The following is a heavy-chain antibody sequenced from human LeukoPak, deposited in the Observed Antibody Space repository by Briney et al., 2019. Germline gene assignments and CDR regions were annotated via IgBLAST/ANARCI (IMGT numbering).Heavy chain of an antibody. CDR3: ARIYGSGFDY. Sequence: SETLCLTCTVSGGSISSYYWSWIRQPPGKGLEWIGYIYYSGSTNYNPSLKSRVTISVDTSKNQFSLKLSSVTAADTAVYYCARIYGSGFDYWGQGTLVTVSS. D-gene: IGHD3-10*01. J-gene: IGHJ4*02. V-gene: IGHV4-59*01. CDR1: GGSISSYY. CDR2: IYYSGST.